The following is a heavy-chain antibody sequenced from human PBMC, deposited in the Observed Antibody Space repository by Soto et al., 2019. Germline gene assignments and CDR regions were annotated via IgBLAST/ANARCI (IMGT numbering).Heavy chain of an antibody. D-gene: IGHD1-26*01. CDR3: ARGSGSYLEYYGMDV. Sequence: QVQLVQSGAEVKKPGASVKVSCKASGYTFTGYYMHWVRQAPGQGLEWMGWINPNSGGTNYAQKFQGWVTMTRDTSISTAYMELSRLRSDDTAVYYCARGSGSYLEYYGMDVWGQGTTVTVSS. V-gene: IGHV1-2*04. J-gene: IGHJ6*02. CDR1: GYTFTGYY. CDR2: INPNSGGT.